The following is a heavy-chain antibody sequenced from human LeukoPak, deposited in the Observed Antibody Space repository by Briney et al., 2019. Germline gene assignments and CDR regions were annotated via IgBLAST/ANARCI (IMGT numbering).Heavy chain of an antibody. J-gene: IGHJ4*02. CDR2: VYYNGIT. V-gene: IGHV4-59*01. Sequence: SETLSLTCTVSGVSINTYFWSWIRQPPGKGLEWIGYVYYNGITNYNPSLKSRVSISLDTSKNQFSLGLNSVTAAETAVYYCASQLGGTTFHWGQGTLVTVSS. CDR1: GVSINTYF. CDR3: ASQLGGTTFH. D-gene: IGHD1/OR15-1a*01.